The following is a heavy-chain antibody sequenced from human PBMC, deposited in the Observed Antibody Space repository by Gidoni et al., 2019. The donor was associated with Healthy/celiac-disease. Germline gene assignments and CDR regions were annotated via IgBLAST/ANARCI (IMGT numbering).Heavy chain of an antibody. CDR2: ISSSSSYI. Sequence: EVQLVESGGGLVKPGGSLRLSCAASGFTFSSYSMNWVRQAPGKGLEWVSSISSSSSYIYYADSVKGRFTISRDNAKNSLYLQMNSLRAEDTAVYYCARDLPPYCSGGSCYWGWGQGTLVTVSS. D-gene: IGHD2-15*01. J-gene: IGHJ4*02. V-gene: IGHV3-21*01. CDR3: ARDLPPYCSGGSCYWG. CDR1: GFTFSSYS.